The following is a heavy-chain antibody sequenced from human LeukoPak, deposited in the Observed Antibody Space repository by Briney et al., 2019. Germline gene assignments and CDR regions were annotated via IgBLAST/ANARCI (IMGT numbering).Heavy chain of an antibody. Sequence: SETLSLTCTVSGGSISSYYWSWIRQPPGKGLEWIGYIYYSGSTNYNPSLKSRVTTSVDTSKNQFSLKLSSVTAADTAVYYCARQGSYYGSFYFDYWGQGTLVTVSS. CDR2: IYYSGST. J-gene: IGHJ4*02. CDR3: ARQGSYYGSFYFDY. D-gene: IGHD3-10*01. V-gene: IGHV4-59*08. CDR1: GGSISSYY.